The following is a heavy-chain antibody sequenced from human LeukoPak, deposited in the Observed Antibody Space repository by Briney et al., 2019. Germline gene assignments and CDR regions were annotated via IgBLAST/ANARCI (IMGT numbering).Heavy chain of an antibody. J-gene: IGHJ4*02. D-gene: IGHD2-2*01. CDR1: GFLLSTSGMR. V-gene: IGHV2-70*04. Sequence: SGPTLVNPTQTLTLTCTFSGFLLSTSGMRVSWIRQPPGKALEWLARIDWDDDKFYRTSLKTRLTISKDTSKKQVVLTMTNMDPVDTATYYCARSIVVPASVHFGYWGQGTLVTVSS. CDR2: IDWDDDK. CDR3: ARSIVVPASVHFGY.